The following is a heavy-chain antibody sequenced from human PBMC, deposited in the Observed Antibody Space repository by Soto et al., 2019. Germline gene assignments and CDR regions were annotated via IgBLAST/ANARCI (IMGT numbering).Heavy chain of an antibody. CDR2: IYYSGST. J-gene: IGHJ5*02. Sequence: QVQLQESGPGLVKPSQTLSLTCTVSGGSISSGGYYWSWIRQHLGKGLEWIGYIYYSGSTYYNPSLKSRVTISVDTSKNQFSLKLSSVTAADTAVYYCARAKKGIAAAENWFDPWGQGTLVTVSS. CDR1: GGSISSGGYY. CDR3: ARAKKGIAAAENWFDP. D-gene: IGHD6-13*01. V-gene: IGHV4-31*03.